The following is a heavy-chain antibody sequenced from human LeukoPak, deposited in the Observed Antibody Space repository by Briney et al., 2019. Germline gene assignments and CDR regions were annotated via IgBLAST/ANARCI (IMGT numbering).Heavy chain of an antibody. V-gene: IGHV4-39*01. CDR2: IYYSGST. D-gene: IGHD6-19*01. J-gene: IGHJ4*02. Sequence: SETLSLTCTVSGGSISSSSYYWGWIRQPPGKGLEWIGSIYYSGSTYYNPSLKSPVTISVDTSKNQFSLKLSSVTAADTAVYYCASHTPGIAVAGTSYPDYWGQGTLVTVSS. CDR1: GGSISSSSYY. CDR3: ASHTPGIAVAGTSYPDY.